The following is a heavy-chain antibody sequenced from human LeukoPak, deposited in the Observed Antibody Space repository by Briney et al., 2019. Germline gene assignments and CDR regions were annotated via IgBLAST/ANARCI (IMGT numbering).Heavy chain of an antibody. CDR2: IYPGDSDT. Sequence: GESLKISFKGSGYSFTSYWIGWVRPMPGKGLEWMGIIYPGDSDTRYSPSFQGQVTISADKSISTAYLQWSSLKASDTAMYYCARTDYDAYYYYYMDVWGKGTTVTVSS. V-gene: IGHV5-51*01. CDR3: ARTDYDAYYYYYMDV. J-gene: IGHJ6*03. D-gene: IGHD3-16*01. CDR1: GYSFTSYW.